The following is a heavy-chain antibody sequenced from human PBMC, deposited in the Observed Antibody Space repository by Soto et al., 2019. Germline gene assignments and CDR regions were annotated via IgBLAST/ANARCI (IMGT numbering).Heavy chain of an antibody. V-gene: IGHV3-23*01. J-gene: IGHJ4*02. Sequence: GGSLRLSCAASGFTFSVYAMSWVRQAPGKGLEWVSVISGSGACTYYADSVKGRFTISRDNSKNTLYLQMNSLRAEDTAVYYCAKDRSQIAVAGNFDYWGQGTLVTVSS. CDR3: AKDRSQIAVAGNFDY. CDR1: GFTFSVYA. D-gene: IGHD6-19*01. CDR2: ISGSGACT.